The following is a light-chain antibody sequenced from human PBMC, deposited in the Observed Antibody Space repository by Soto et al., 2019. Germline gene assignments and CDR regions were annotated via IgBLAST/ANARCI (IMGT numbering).Light chain of an antibody. CDR2: GAS. CDR1: QNVGTS. J-gene: IGKJ4*01. CDR3: QQYKQWPVA. V-gene: IGKV3-15*01. Sequence: EVVLTQSPATLSVSPGEGASLSCRASQNVGTSLAWYQHKPGQAPRLLIYGASTRAAGVPARFSGSASRTEYTLTISSLQSEDFGFYYCQQYKQWPVAFGGGTKVEIK.